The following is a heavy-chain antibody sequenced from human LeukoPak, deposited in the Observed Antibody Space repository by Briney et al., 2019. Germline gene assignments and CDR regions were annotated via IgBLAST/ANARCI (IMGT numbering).Heavy chain of an antibody. CDR3: ARGDGIMITFGGVIATHFDY. CDR2: IYYGGST. D-gene: IGHD3-16*02. CDR1: GGSISSGGYY. V-gene: IGHV4-31*03. Sequence: PSQTLSLTCTVSGGSISSGGYYWSWIRQHPGKGLEWIGYIYYGGSTYYNPSLKSRVTISVDTSKNQFSLKLSSVTAADTAVYYCARGDGIMITFGGVIATHFDYWGQGTLVTVSS. J-gene: IGHJ4*02.